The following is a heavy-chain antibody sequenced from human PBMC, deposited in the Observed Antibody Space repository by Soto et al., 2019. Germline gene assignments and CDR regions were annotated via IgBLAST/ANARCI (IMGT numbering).Heavy chain of an antibody. J-gene: IGHJ4*02. CDR2: ISSSSSTI. Sequence: GGSLRLSCAASGFTFSSYSMNWVRQAPGKGPEWVSYISSSSSTIYYADSVKGRFTISRDNAKNSLYLQMNSLRAEDTAVYYCARDLGYDTLTGYYQYFDYWGQGTLVTVSS. D-gene: IGHD3-9*01. CDR1: GFTFSSYS. CDR3: ARDLGYDTLTGYYQYFDY. V-gene: IGHV3-48*01.